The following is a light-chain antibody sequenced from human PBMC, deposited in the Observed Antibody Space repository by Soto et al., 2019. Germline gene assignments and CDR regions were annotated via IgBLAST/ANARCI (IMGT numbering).Light chain of an antibody. CDR2: AAS. CDR1: ESISNY. Sequence: IQLTQSPSSLSASVGDRVTITCRASESISNYLNWYHQKPGKAPYLLIYAASSLQSGVPSRFSGSGSGTDFTLSISSLQPEDFGTYYCQQTYSTPITFCQGRLLAIK. V-gene: IGKV1-39*01. J-gene: IGKJ5*01. CDR3: QQTYSTPIT.